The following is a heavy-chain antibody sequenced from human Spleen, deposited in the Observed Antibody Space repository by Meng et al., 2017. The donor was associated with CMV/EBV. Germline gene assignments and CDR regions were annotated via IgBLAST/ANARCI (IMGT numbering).Heavy chain of an antibody. D-gene: IGHD3/OR15-3a*01. V-gene: IGHV4-31*02. Sequence: VSGGSISTSGYYWGWVRQHTGKGLEWIDFIYYSGSAYYSASLKSRISISIDPSKTQFSLKVTSVTAADTAVYYCARVAVDRLSSFDFWGQGTLVTVSS. CDR1: GGSISTSGYY. CDR2: IYYSGSA. CDR3: ARVAVDRLSSFDF. J-gene: IGHJ4*02.